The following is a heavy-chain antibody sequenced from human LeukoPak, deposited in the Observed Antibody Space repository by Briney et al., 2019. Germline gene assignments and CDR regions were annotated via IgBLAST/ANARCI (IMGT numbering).Heavy chain of an antibody. CDR2: ISAYNGNT. CDR1: GYTFTRYG. J-gene: IGHJ6*03. CDR3: ARVGDYYYYMDV. Sequence: ASVKVSCKASGYTFTRYGISWVRQAPGQGLEWMGWISAYNGNTNYAQKLQGRVTMTTDTSTSTAYMEPRSLRSDDTAVYYCARVGDYYYYMDVWGKGTTVTVSS. V-gene: IGHV1-18*01. D-gene: IGHD3-10*01.